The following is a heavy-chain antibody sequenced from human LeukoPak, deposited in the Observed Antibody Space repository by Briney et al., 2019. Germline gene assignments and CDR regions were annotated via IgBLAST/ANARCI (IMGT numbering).Heavy chain of an antibody. CDR2: MSPNTGNT. J-gene: IGHJ3*02. CDR3: ARDQGCSSTSCYKAFDI. CDR1: GYTFTNHD. Sequence: GASVKVSCEASGYTFTNHDINWVRQATGQGLEWMGWMSPNTGNTGYAQKFQGRVTITADESTSTAYMELSSLRSEDTAVYYCARDQGCSSTSCYKAFDIWGQGTMVTVSS. V-gene: IGHV1-8*01. D-gene: IGHD2-2*02.